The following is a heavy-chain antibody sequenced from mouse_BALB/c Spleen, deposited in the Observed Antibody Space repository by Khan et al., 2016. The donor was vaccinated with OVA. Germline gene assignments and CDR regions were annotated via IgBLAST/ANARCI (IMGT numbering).Heavy chain of an antibody. CDR2: IYPGSNNT. CDR1: GYTFTDYN. J-gene: IGHJ3*01. CDR3: GREWGAWFPY. Sequence: VQLQQSGAELARPGASVKLSCKASGYTFTDYNINWVKQRTGQGLEWIGEIYPGSNNTYYNVKFKGKATLPADKSSSTAYMQLSSLTSEDSAVYFCGREWGAWFPYWGQGTLVTVSA. V-gene: IGHV1-77*01.